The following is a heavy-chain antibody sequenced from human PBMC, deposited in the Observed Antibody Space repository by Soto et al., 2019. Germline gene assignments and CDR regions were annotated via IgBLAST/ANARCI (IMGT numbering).Heavy chain of an antibody. D-gene: IGHD2-2*02. Sequence: ASVKVSCKASGYTFTSYYMHWVQQAPGQGLEWMGIINPSGGSTSYAQKFQDRVTMTRDTSTSTVYMELSSPRSEDTAVYYCARVLLRCSSTSCYREDGMDVWGQGTTVTVSS. J-gene: IGHJ6*02. V-gene: IGHV1-46*01. CDR2: INPSGGST. CDR3: ARVLLRCSSTSCYREDGMDV. CDR1: GYTFTSYY.